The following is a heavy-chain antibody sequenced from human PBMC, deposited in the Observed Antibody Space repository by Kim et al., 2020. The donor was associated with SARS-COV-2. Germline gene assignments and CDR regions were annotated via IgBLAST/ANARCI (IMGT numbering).Heavy chain of an antibody. CDR1: GFTFSSYE. CDR2: ISSSGSTI. CDR3: ARGMREQLWTGDAFDI. Sequence: GGSLRLSCAASGFTFSSYEMNWVRQAPGKGLEWVSYISSSGSTIYYADSVKGRFTISRDNAKNSLYLQMNSLRAEDTAVYYCARGMREQLWTGDAFDIWGQGTMVTVSS. D-gene: IGHD6-6*01. J-gene: IGHJ3*02. V-gene: IGHV3-48*03.